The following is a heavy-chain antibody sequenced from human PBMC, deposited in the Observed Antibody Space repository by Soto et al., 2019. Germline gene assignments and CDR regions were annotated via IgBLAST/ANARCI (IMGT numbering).Heavy chain of an antibody. D-gene: IGHD6-13*01. J-gene: IGHJ5*02. CDR2: ISSNSAYI. CDR3: TRDASRDSSARGWFDP. V-gene: IGHV3-21*01. Sequence: GGSLRLSCAASGFTFRSFTMNWVRQAPGKGLEWVSTISSNSAYIYYTDALRGRFTISRDNAKNSLHLQMNSLRAEDTAVYYCTRDASRDSSARGWFDPWGPGTLDTVPQ. CDR1: GFTFRSFT.